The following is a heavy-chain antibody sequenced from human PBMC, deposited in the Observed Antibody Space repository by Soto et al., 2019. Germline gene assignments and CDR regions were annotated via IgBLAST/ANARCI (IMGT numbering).Heavy chain of an antibody. CDR1: GFTFSSYG. J-gene: IGHJ6*02. CDR2: IWYDGSNK. CDR3: ARDRGGYSYGYYYYYGMDV. Sequence: QVQLVESGGGVVQPGRSLRLSCVASGFTFSSYGMHWVRQAPGKGLEWVAVIWYDGSNKYYADSVKGRFTISRDNSKNTLYLQMNSLRAEDTAVYYCARDRGGYSYGYYYYYGMDVWGQGTTVTVSS. V-gene: IGHV3-33*01. D-gene: IGHD5-18*01.